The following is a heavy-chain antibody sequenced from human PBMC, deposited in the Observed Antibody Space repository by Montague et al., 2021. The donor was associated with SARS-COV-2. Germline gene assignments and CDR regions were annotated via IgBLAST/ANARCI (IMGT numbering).Heavy chain of an antibody. Sequence: SETLSLTCTVSGGSISSYYWSWIRQPPGKGLEWIGYIYYSGSTNYNPSLKSRVTISVGTSKNQFSLKLSSVTAADTAVYYCARDLAGYYGSGSYGGMDVWGQGTTVTVSS. CDR3: ARDLAGYYGSGSYGGMDV. V-gene: IGHV4-59*12. CDR1: GGSISSYY. D-gene: IGHD3-10*01. J-gene: IGHJ6*02. CDR2: IYYSGST.